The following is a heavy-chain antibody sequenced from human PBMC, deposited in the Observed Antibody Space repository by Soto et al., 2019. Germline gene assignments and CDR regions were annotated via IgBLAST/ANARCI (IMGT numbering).Heavy chain of an antibody. D-gene: IGHD2-21*02. Sequence: SVKVSCKASGGTFSSYAISWVRQAPGQGLEWMGGIIPIFGTANYAQKFQGRVTITADESTSTAYMELSSLRSEDTAVYYCARDGGNSIVWFDPWGQGTLVTVSS. CDR2: IIPIFGTA. CDR1: GGTFSSYA. J-gene: IGHJ5*02. CDR3: ARDGGNSIVWFDP. V-gene: IGHV1-69*13.